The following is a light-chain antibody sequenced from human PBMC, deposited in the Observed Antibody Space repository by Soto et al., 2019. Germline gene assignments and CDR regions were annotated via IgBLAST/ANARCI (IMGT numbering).Light chain of an antibody. CDR2: EVS. CDR1: SSDVGAYTS. CDR3: TSYTSDNRNYV. V-gene: IGLV2-14*01. J-gene: IGLJ1*01. Sequence: QSVLTQPASVSGSPGQSITISCTGTSSDVGAYTSVSWYQQHPGKAPKLMIYEVSNRPSGVSNRFSGSKSANTASLTISGLQADDEAHYHCTSYTSDNRNYVFGTGTKLTVL.